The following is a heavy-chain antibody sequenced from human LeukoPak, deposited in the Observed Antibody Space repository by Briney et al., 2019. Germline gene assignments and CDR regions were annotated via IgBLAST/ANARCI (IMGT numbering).Heavy chain of an antibody. Sequence: SETLSLTCAFYRGSYSGYYWSSIRQAPAKGLQWIGEINHSGSTNYNPSLKSRVTISVDTSKNQFSLKLSSVTTADTAVYHCARRRINYGGYDAFDIWGQGTMVTVSS. CDR3: ARRRINYGGYDAFDI. CDR1: RGSYSGYY. J-gene: IGHJ3*02. CDR2: INHSGST. D-gene: IGHD4-23*01. V-gene: IGHV4-34*01.